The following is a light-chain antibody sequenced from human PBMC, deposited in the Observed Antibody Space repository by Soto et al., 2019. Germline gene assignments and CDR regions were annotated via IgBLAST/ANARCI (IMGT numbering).Light chain of an antibody. CDR2: EVS. J-gene: IGLJ1*01. V-gene: IGLV2-14*01. Sequence: QSALTQPASVSASPGQSITISCTGTSSDVGGYNYVSWYQQHPGKAPKLMIYEVSNRPSGVSNRFSGSKSGNTASLAISGLQAEDEADYYCSSYTGSSTDVFGTGTKVTVL. CDR3: SSYTGSSTDV. CDR1: SSDVGGYNY.